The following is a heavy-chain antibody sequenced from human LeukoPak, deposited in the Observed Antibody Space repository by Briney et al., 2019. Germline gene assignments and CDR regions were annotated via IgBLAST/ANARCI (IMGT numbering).Heavy chain of an antibody. V-gene: IGHV4-59*08. J-gene: IGHJ5*02. CDR2: IYYSGST. CDR1: GGSISSYY. Sequence: PSEALSLTCTVSGGSISSYYWSWIRKPPGKGLEWIGYIYYSGSTSYNPSLKSRVTISVDTSKNQFSLKLSSVTAADTAVYYCARQNIVVVTAIETWFDPWGQGTLVTVSS. D-gene: IGHD2-21*02. CDR3: ARQNIVVVTAIETWFDP.